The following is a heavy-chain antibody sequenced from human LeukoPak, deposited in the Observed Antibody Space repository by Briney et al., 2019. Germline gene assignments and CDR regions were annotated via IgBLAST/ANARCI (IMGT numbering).Heavy chain of an antibody. Sequence: GGSLRLSCAASGSMFSSYNMNWVRQAAGKGLEWVSSISSSSNYIYFADSMKGRFTISREKGKNSLYLQINSLRAEDTAMYYCARGSGAFDIWGQGTMVTVSS. CDR3: ARGSGAFDI. V-gene: IGHV3-21*01. CDR1: GSMFSSYN. CDR2: ISSSSNYI. D-gene: IGHD1-14*01. J-gene: IGHJ3*02.